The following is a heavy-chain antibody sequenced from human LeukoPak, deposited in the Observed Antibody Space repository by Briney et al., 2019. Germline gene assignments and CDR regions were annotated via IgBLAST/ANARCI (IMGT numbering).Heavy chain of an antibody. V-gene: IGHV3-30*02. CDR1: GFTFSNYG. CDR2: IRYGGSNT. J-gene: IGHJ4*02. Sequence: PGGSLRLSCAASGFTFSNYGMHWVRQAPGKGLEWVAFIRYGGSNTYYADSVKGRFTISRDNSKNTLYLQMNSLRVEDTAVYYCAKMGTEYDFDYWGQGTLVTVSS. CDR3: AKMGTEYDFDY. D-gene: IGHD2-21*02.